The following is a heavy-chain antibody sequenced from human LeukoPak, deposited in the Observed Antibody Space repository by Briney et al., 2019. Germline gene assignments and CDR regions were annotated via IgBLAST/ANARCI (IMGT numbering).Heavy chain of an antibody. Sequence: PGGSLRLSCAASGFTFSSYEMNWVRQAPGKGLEWVSYISSSDNTIHYADSVKGRFTISRDNAKNSPYLKMNSLRAEDTAVYYCARDINWVGGYWGQGTLVTVSS. D-gene: IGHD7-27*01. V-gene: IGHV3-48*03. J-gene: IGHJ4*02. CDR2: ISSSDNTI. CDR3: ARDINWVGGY. CDR1: GFTFSSYE.